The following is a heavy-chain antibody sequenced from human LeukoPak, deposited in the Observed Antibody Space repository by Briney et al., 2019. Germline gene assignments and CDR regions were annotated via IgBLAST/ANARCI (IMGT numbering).Heavy chain of an antibody. CDR2: ISYDGSNK. D-gene: IGHD2-2*01. CDR1: GFTFSSYA. V-gene: IGHV3-30*01. Sequence: GRSLRLSCAASGFTFSSYAMHWVPQAPGKGLEWVAVISYDGSNKYYADSVKGRFTISRDNSKNTLYLQMNSLRAEDTAVYYCARAYCSSTSRFSSGWSYPYDYWGQGTLVTVSS. J-gene: IGHJ4*02. CDR3: ARAYCSSTSRFSSGWSYPYDY.